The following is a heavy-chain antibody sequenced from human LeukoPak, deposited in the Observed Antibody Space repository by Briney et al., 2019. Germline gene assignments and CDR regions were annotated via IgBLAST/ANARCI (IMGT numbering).Heavy chain of an antibody. Sequence: AGGSLRLSCAASGFTFSSYSMNWVRQAPGKGLEWVSSISSSSSYIYYADSVKGRFTISRDNAKNSLYLQMNSLRAEDTAVYYCAKKSVPNTPPTFDYWGQGTLVTVSS. CDR1: GFTFSSYS. CDR3: AKKSVPNTPPTFDY. J-gene: IGHJ4*02. D-gene: IGHD2-2*02. CDR2: ISSSSSYI. V-gene: IGHV3-21*04.